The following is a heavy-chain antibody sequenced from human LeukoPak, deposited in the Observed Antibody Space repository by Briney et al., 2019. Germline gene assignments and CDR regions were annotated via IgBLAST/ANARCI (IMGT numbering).Heavy chain of an antibody. CDR2: TSGSGGST. D-gene: IGHD3-3*01. CDR1: GFTFSSYW. V-gene: IGHV3-23*01. CDR3: ARDGDDFWSGYYLY. J-gene: IGHJ4*02. Sequence: GGSLRLSCAASGFTFSSYWMHWVRQAPGKGLEWVSSTSGSGGSTYYADSVKGQFTISRDNSKNTLYLQMNSLRAEDTAVYYCARDGDDFWSGYYLYWGQGTLVTVSS.